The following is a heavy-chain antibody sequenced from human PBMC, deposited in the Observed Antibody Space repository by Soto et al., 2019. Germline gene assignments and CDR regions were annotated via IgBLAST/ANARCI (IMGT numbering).Heavy chain of an antibody. CDR2: IIPIFGTA. J-gene: IGHJ4*02. D-gene: IGHD2-15*01. CDR1: GATSRTYA. CDR3: AIMLGSFTGRATDY. Sequence: QLQLVQSGAGWKKPGPSLKVSCKASGATSRTYAISWVRRAPEQGFEWMGGIIPIFGTANYAQKFQGRVTITADKSTSTAYMELSSLRSEDTAVYYCAIMLGSFTGRATDYWGQGTLVTVSS. V-gene: IGHV1-69*06.